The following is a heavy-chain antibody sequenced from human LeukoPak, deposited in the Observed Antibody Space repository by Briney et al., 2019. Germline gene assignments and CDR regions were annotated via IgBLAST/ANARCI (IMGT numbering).Heavy chain of an antibody. J-gene: IGHJ4*02. CDR2: INTNTGNP. D-gene: IGHD2-21*01. CDR3: ARDPRSGVNYFDY. V-gene: IGHV7-4-1*02. Sequence: ASVKVSCKASGYTFTSYAMNWVRPAPGQGLEWMGWINTNTGNPTYAQGFTGRFVFPLDTSVSTAYLQISSLKAEDTAVYYCARDPRSGVNYFDYWGQGTLVTVSS. CDR1: GYTFTSYA.